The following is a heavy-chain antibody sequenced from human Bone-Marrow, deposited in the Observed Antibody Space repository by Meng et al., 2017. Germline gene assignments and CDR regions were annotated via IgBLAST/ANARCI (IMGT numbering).Heavy chain of an antibody. V-gene: IGHV3-30*07. Sequence: GESLKISCEASGFTFGSHAMHWVRQAPGKGLEWLTLISYDGSNTYYVDSVKGRFTISRDNAKNSLYLQLNSLRAGDTAVYYCARVNRVGTAMVNDYWGQGTLVTVSS. CDR1: GFTFGSHA. CDR3: ARVNRVGTAMVNDY. CDR2: ISYDGSNT. D-gene: IGHD5-18*01. J-gene: IGHJ4*02.